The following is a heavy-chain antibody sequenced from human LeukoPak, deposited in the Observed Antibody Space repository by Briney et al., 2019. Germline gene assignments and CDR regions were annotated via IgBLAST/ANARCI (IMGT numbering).Heavy chain of an antibody. CDR1: GYTFTSYA. J-gene: IGHJ5*02. D-gene: IGHD2-2*01. CDR3: ARSPRDIVVVPAVYP. Sequence: ASVKVSCKASGYTFTSYAMHWVRQAPGQRLEWMGWINAGNGNTKYSQKFQGRVTITRDTSASTAYMELSSLRSEDTAVYYCARSPRDIVVVPAVYPWGQGTLVTVSS. CDR2: INAGNGNT. V-gene: IGHV1-3*01.